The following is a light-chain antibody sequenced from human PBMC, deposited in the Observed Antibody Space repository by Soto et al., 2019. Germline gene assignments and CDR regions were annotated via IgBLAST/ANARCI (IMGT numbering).Light chain of an antibody. CDR1: QSVSSSY. CDR2: GAS. V-gene: IGKV3-20*01. J-gene: IGKJ5*01. CDR3: QQYGSSLIT. Sequence: TQSPGTLSLSPGERATLSCRASQSVSSSYLAWYQQKPGQAPRLLIYGASSRATGIPDRFSGSGSGTDFTLTISRLEPEDFAVYYCQQYGSSLITFGQGTRLE.